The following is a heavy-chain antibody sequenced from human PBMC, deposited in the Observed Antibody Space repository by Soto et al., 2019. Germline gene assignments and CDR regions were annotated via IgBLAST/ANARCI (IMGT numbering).Heavy chain of an antibody. V-gene: IGHV2-26*01. CDR1: GFSLSSSTMG. J-gene: IGHJ4*02. CDR2: IFSNDEK. CDR3: ARIIVGSGYDYYFDY. D-gene: IGHD5-12*01. Sequence: QVTLKESGPVLVKPTETLTLTCTVSGFSLSSSTMGVSWIRQPPGKALEWLAHIFSNDEKSYSTSLKSRLTISKDISKSQVVLTMTNMDPVDTATYYCARIIVGSGYDYYFDYWGQGTLVTVSS.